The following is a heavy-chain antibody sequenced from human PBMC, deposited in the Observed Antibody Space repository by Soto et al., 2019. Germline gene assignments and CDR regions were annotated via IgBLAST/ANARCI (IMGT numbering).Heavy chain of an antibody. Sequence: GGSLRLSCAASGFTFSSYSMNWVRQAPGKGLEWVSSISSSSSYIYYADSVKGRFTISRDNAKNSLYLQMNSLRAEDTAVYYCARAGSRDYYDSSGYYYIDYWGQGTLVTVSS. J-gene: IGHJ4*02. CDR3: ARAGSRDYYDSSGYYYIDY. CDR1: GFTFSSYS. V-gene: IGHV3-21*01. D-gene: IGHD3-22*01. CDR2: ISSSSSYI.